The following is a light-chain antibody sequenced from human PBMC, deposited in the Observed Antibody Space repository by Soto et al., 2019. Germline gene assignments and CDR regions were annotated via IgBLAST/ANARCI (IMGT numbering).Light chain of an antibody. Sequence: EIVLTQSPGTLSLSPGDRATLSCRASQSVSSGYLAWYQQKPGQAPRLLIYDASSRATGIPDRFSGSGSGTDFTLTISRLEPEDFAVYYCQQYGSSPYAFGQGTKVDIK. CDR2: DAS. J-gene: IGKJ2*01. CDR1: QSVSSGY. CDR3: QQYGSSPYA. V-gene: IGKV3-20*01.